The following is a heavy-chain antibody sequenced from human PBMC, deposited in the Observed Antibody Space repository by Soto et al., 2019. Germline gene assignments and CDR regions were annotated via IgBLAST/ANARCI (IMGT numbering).Heavy chain of an antibody. V-gene: IGHV4-30-2*01. D-gene: IGHD3-10*01. CDR1: GGSISSGGYS. J-gene: IGHJ4*02. CDR2: IYHSGST. Sequence: NPSETLSLTCAVSGGSISSGGYSWSWIRQPPGKGLEWIGYIYHSGSTYYNPSLKSRVTISVDTSKNQFSLRLSSVTAADTAVYYCARVRREFDTSDLLDYWGRETLVTVSS. CDR3: ARVRREFDTSDLLDY.